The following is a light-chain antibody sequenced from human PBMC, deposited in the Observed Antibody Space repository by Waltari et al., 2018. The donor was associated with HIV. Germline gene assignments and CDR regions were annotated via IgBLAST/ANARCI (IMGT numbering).Light chain of an antibody. J-gene: IGLJ1*01. CDR2: DVT. CDR1: SSDVGDYNY. Sequence: QSALTQPASVSGSPGQSITISCTGTSSDVGDYNYVAWYQQHPGKAPQLMTYDVTNRPSGISNRFSGSKSGNTTSLTISGLRAEDEADYYCASYTSTSTLVFGTGTMVTVL. CDR3: ASYTSTSTLV. V-gene: IGLV2-14*03.